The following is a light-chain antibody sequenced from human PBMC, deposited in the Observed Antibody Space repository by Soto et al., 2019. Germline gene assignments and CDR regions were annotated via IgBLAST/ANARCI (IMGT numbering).Light chain of an antibody. CDR2: DAS. V-gene: IGKV1-5*01. Sequence: DIQMTQSPSTLSASVGDRVTITCLASQSISSWLAWYQQKLGRAPRLLIYDASSLESGVPSRFSGSGYGTEFTLTISSLQPDDFATYYCQQYNSYPLTFGGGTKVDIK. J-gene: IGKJ4*01. CDR3: QQYNSYPLT. CDR1: QSISSW.